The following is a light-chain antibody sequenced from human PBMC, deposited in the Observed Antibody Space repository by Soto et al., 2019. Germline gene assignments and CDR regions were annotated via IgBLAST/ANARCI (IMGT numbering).Light chain of an antibody. CDR3: QQYNSYST. V-gene: IGKV1-5*03. J-gene: IGKJ4*01. Sequence: DIQMTQSPATLSASVGDSVTITCRASQSISMWLAWYQQKPGRAPKLLIYKASSLESGVPSRFSGSGSVTEFTLTISSLQPDDSATYYCQQYNSYSTSGGGIKVEIK. CDR2: KAS. CDR1: QSISMW.